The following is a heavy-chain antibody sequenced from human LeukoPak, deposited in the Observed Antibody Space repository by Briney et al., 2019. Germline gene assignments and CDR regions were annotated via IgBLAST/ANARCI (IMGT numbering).Heavy chain of an antibody. CDR1: GIIFGSHG. V-gene: IGHV3-23*01. CDR2: IRPNGDRT. Sequence: GGSLRLSCAASGIIFGSHGMAWVRQAPGKGLEWVSSIRPNGDRTFYADFVKGRFTISRDNSKNTVSLHMNSLRAEDSAIYRCARAYDKAYDYWGQGTLVTVSS. D-gene: IGHD2-21*01. J-gene: IGHJ4*02. CDR3: ARAYDKAYDY.